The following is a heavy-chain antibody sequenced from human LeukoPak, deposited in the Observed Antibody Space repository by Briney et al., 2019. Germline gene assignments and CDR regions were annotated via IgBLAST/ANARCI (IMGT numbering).Heavy chain of an antibody. CDR3: ARGRSSGWYRAFDI. CDR2: ISSNGGST. Sequence: HPGGSLRLSCAASGFTFSSYAMHWVRQAPGKGLEYASAISSNGGSTYYANSVKGRFTISRDNSKNTLYLQMGSLRAEDMAVYYCARGRSSGWYRAFDIWGQGTMVTVSS. J-gene: IGHJ3*02. V-gene: IGHV3-64*01. CDR1: GFTFSSYA. D-gene: IGHD6-19*01.